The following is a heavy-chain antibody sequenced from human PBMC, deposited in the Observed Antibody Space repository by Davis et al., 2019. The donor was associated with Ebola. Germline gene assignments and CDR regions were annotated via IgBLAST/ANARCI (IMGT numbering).Heavy chain of an antibody. CDR3: TRGHGSGWFNWYFDL. J-gene: IGHJ2*01. Sequence: GGSLRLSCAASGFTVSSNYMSWVRQAPGKGLEWVSVIYSGGSTYYADSVKGRFTISRDNSKNTLYLQMNSLRAEDTAVYYCTRGHGSGWFNWYFDLWGRGTLVTVSS. D-gene: IGHD6-19*01. CDR2: IYSGGST. V-gene: IGHV3-66*01. CDR1: GFTVSSNY.